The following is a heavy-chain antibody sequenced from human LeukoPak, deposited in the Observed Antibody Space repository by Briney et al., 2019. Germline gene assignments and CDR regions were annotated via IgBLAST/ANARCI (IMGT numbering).Heavy chain of an antibody. CDR1: GGSISSSSCY. D-gene: IGHD6-19*01. CDR2: IYYSGST. V-gene: IGHV4-39*01. Sequence: SETLSLTCTVSGGSISSSSCYWGWIRQPPGKGLEWVGSIYYSGSTYYNPSLKSRVTISVDTSKNQFSLKLSSVTAADTAVYYCARLPSSGWYLGYWGQGTLVTVSS. CDR3: ARLPSSGWYLGY. J-gene: IGHJ4*02.